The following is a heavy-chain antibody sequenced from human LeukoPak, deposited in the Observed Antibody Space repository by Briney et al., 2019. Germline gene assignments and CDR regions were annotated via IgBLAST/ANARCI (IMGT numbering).Heavy chain of an antibody. V-gene: IGHV3-48*01. Sequence: GGSLRLSCAASGFTFSSYSMTWVRQAPGKGLEWVSYISSSSSTIYYADFVKGRFTIPRDNAKNSLYLQMNSLRAEDTAVYYCARVSVDCSSTSCYLRGSLDVWGQGTTVTVSS. CDR1: GFTFSSYS. CDR3: ARVSVDCSSTSCYLRGSLDV. CDR2: ISSSSSTI. D-gene: IGHD2-2*01. J-gene: IGHJ6*02.